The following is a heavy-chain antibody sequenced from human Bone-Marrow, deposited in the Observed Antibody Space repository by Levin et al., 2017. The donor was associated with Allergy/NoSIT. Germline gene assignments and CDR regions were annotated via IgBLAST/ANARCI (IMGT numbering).Heavy chain of an antibody. CDR1: GFTFSSYG. J-gene: IGHJ4*02. Sequence: GESLKISCAASGFTFSSYGMHWVRQAPGKGLEWVAVISYDGSNKYYADSVKGRFTISRDNSKNTLYLQMNSLRAEDTAVYYCAKARSYYGSGSYGFDYWGQGTLVTVSS. V-gene: IGHV3-30*18. CDR3: AKARSYYGSGSYGFDY. D-gene: IGHD3-10*01. CDR2: ISYDGSNK.